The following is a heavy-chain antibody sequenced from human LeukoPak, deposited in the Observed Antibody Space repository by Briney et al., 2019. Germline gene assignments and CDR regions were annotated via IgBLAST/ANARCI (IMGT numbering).Heavy chain of an antibody. Sequence: PSETLSLTCTVSGGSISSYYWSWIRQPAGKGLEWIGRIYTSGSTNYNPSLKSRVTMSVDTSKNQFSLELSSVTAADTAVYYCARESCSSTSCYNDWFDPWGQGTLVTVSS. CDR1: GGSISSYY. J-gene: IGHJ5*02. CDR2: IYTSGST. V-gene: IGHV4-4*07. D-gene: IGHD2-2*02. CDR3: ARESCSSTSCYNDWFDP.